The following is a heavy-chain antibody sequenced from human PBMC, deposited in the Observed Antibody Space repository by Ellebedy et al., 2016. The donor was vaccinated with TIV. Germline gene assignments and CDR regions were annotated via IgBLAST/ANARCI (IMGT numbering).Heavy chain of an antibody. V-gene: IGHV4-4*07. D-gene: IGHD6-19*01. CDR3: ARGSYTSGWYYFDY. J-gene: IGHJ4*02. CDR1: GGSISSHY. CDR2: VYDSGIT. Sequence: MPSETLSLTCTVSGGSISSHYWSWIRPPAGKGLEWIGRVYDSGITNYNPSLKSRVTMSVDRSKNQFSLSLSSVTAADTAVYYCARGSYTSGWYYFDYWGQGTLVTVSS.